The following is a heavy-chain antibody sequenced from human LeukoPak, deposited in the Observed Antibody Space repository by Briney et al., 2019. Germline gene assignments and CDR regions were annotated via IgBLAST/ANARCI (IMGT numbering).Heavy chain of an antibody. CDR1: GYIFISYY. CDR3: ARDGGSSGYYGY. J-gene: IGHJ4*02. CDR2: INPTGGTT. V-gene: IGHV1-46*01. D-gene: IGHD3-22*01. Sequence: ASVKVSCKASGYIFISYYMHWVRQAPGQGLEWMGMINPTGGTTSYAQKFQGRVSLTSDTSTSTVYMDLSSLRSEDTAIYYCARDGGSSGYYGYWGQGTQVTVSS.